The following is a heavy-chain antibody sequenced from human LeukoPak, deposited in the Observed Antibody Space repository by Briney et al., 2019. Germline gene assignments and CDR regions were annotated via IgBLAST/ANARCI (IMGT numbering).Heavy chain of an antibody. D-gene: IGHD6-13*01. Sequence: GGTLRLSCAASGFTFSSFGMSWVRQAPGKGLEWVSDISGSGGSTYYADSVKGRFTISRDNSKNTLYLQMNSLRAEDTAVYYCAKEHGGSSWYEDAFDIWGQGTMVTVSS. J-gene: IGHJ3*02. CDR2: ISGSGGST. CDR1: GFTFSSFG. CDR3: AKEHGGSSWYEDAFDI. V-gene: IGHV3-23*01.